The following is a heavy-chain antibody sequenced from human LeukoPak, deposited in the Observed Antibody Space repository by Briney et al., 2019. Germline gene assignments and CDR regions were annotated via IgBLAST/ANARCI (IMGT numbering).Heavy chain of an antibody. CDR2: IKSKTDGGTI. V-gene: IGHV3-15*05. J-gene: IGHJ4*02. CDR1: GLTFSSYH. Sequence: GGSLRLSCEVSGLTFSSYHINWVRQAPGKWLGWVGRIKSKTDGGTIDYAAPVKGRFIISRDDSKNTLFLQMNSPKIEDTAVYYCTTVTLRPVGLWGQGTLVTVSS. D-gene: IGHD3-10*01. CDR3: TTVTLRPVGL.